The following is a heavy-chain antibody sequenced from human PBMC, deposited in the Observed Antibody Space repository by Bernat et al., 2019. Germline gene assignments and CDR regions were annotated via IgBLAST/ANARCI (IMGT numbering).Heavy chain of an antibody. CDR2: ISSSGSTI. V-gene: IGHV3-11*01. D-gene: IGHD2/OR15-2a*01. CDR1: GFTFSDYY. J-gene: IGHJ4*02. Sequence: QVQLVESGGGLVRPGGSLRLSCAASGFTFSDYYMSWIRQAPGKGLEWVSYISSSGSTIFYAESVKGRFTISRDNAKNSLYLQMNSLRSEDTAVYYCARRDSLALSDYWGQGTLVTVSS. CDR3: ARRDSLALSDY.